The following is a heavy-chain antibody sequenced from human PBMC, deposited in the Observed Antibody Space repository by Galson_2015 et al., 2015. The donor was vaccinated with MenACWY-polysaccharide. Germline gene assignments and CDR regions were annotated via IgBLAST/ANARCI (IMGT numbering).Heavy chain of an antibody. CDR2: INAGNGNT. D-gene: IGHD3-16*02. J-gene: IGHJ5*02. CDR1: GYTFTSYA. Sequence: SVKVSCKASGYTFTSYAMHWVRQAPGQRLEWMGWINAGNGNTKYSQKFQGRVTITRDTSASTAYMELSSLRSEDTAVYYCARVDDYVWGSYQAWGQGTLVTVSS. V-gene: IGHV1-3*01. CDR3: ARVDDYVWGSYQA.